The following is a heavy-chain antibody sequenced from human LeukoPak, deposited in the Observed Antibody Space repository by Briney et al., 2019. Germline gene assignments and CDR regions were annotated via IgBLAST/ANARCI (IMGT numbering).Heavy chain of an antibody. CDR1: GFTFSDYY. Sequence: GGSLRLSCAASGFTFSDYYMSWIRQAPGKGLEGVSYISSSGNTIYYADSVKGRFTISRDHAKNSLYLQMNSLRAEDTAVYFCAREGGCTTGSCYYFDSWGLGTLVTVSS. CDR2: ISSSGNTI. J-gene: IGHJ4*02. CDR3: AREGGCTTGSCYYFDS. V-gene: IGHV3-11*01. D-gene: IGHD2-8*01.